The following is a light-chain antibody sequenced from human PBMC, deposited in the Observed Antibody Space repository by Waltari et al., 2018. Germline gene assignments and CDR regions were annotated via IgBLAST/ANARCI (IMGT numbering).Light chain of an antibody. J-gene: IGKJ2*01. Sequence: EIVMTQSPVTLSVSPGERVTLSCRASQSIRNNLAWYQQKAGQPPRLLIYGASTGAPGLPARFSGSGSGTEFALTISSLQPEDFAVYYCHHYNKRPPSYTFGQGTRLEIK. CDR3: HHYNKRPPSYT. CDR1: QSIRNN. CDR2: GAS. V-gene: IGKV3-15*01.